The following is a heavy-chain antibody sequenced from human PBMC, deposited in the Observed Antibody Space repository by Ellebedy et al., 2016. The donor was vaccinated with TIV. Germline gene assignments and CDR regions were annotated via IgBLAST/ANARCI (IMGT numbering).Heavy chain of an antibody. V-gene: IGHV4-59*12. CDR3: ATLQRGLSFGLGYSFDF. D-gene: IGHD5-18*01. CDR1: SDSISSFY. CDR2: MYYTGSA. Sequence: MPSETLSLTCTVSSDSISSFYWSWIRQLPGKGLEWIGYMYYTGSANYNPSLKSRVTISVDTSKSQVSLKLSSVTAADTAVYFCATLQRGLSFGLGYSFDFWGQGSLVTVSS. J-gene: IGHJ4*02.